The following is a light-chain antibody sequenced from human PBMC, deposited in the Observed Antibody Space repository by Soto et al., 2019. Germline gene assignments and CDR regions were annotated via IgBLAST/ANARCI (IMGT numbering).Light chain of an antibody. CDR2: KDS. CDR1: ELSKQY. V-gene: IGLV3-25*02. CDR3: QSSDDRGDYYL. J-gene: IGLJ1*01. Sequence: ELAQPPSLSVSPGQTARITCSGDELSKQYAYWYQQKPGQAPVLLIYKDSERASGIPERFSRSSSGTTVTLTISGVRAEDEADYYCQSSDDRGDYYLFGTGTQVTVL.